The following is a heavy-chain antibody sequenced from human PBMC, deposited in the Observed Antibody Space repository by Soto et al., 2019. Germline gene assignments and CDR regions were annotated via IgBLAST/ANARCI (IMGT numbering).Heavy chain of an antibody. J-gene: IGHJ6*04. Sequence: GASVKVSCKASGYTFTGYYMHWVRQAPGQGLEWMGWINPNSGGTNYAQKFQGRVTMTRDTSISTAYMELSRLRSDDTAVYYCARTITYYDFWSGSDYGMDVRGKGTAVTVSS. D-gene: IGHD3-3*01. CDR3: ARTITYYDFWSGSDYGMDV. V-gene: IGHV1-2*02. CDR1: GYTFTGYY. CDR2: INPNSGGT.